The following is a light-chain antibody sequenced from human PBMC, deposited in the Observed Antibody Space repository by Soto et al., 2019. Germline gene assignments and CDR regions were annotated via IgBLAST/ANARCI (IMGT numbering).Light chain of an antibody. CDR1: QSVSSSY. Sequence: EGVLTQSPDTLSLSPGERATLSCRASQSVSSSYLAWYQQKPGQAPRLLIYGASSRATGIPDRFSGSGSGTDFTLTISRLEPEDFAVYFCQQYGNSPRPFGQGTRLEI. V-gene: IGKV3-20*01. J-gene: IGKJ5*01. CDR2: GAS. CDR3: QQYGNSPRP.